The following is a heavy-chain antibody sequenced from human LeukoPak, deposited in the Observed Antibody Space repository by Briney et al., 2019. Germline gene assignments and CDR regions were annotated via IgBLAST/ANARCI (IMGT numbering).Heavy chain of an antibody. V-gene: IGHV1-69*06. CDR1: GGTFSSYA. CDR2: IIPIFGTA. CDR3: ASRYCSSGSCYGTYFDY. D-gene: IGHD2-15*01. J-gene: IGHJ4*02. Sequence: GAPVKVSCKASGGTFSSYAISWVRQAPGQGLEWMGGIIPIFGTANYAQKFQGRVTITADKSTSTAYMELSSLRSEDTAVYYCASRYCSSGSCYGTYFDYWGQGTLVTVSS.